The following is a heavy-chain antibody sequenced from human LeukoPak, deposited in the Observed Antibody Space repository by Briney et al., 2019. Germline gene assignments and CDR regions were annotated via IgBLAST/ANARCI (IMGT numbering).Heavy chain of an antibody. CDR2: IIPIFGTA. CDR1: GGTFSSYA. V-gene: IGHV1-69*05. CDR3: ARPYGGNGDYYYYMDV. D-gene: IGHD4-23*01. J-gene: IGHJ6*03. Sequence: ASVKVSCKASGGTFSSYAISWVRQAPGQGLEWMGGIIPIFGTANYAQKFQGRVTITTDESTSTAYMELSSLRSEDTAVYYCARPYGGNGDYYYYMDVWGKGTTVTVSS.